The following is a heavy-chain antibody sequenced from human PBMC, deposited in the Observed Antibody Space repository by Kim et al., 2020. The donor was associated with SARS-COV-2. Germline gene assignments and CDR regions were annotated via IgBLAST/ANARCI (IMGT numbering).Heavy chain of an antibody. V-gene: IGHV4-59*01. CDR1: GGSISNYF. CDR3: ARGGSYGSGSYSKYGMDV. J-gene: IGHJ6*02. CDR2: VFNSGST. Sequence: SETLSLTCTVSGGSISNYFWSWIRHFPGKGLEWIGYVFNSGSTNYNPSLKSRVTISVNTPKNQFSLKLTSLTAADTAVYFCARGGSYGSGSYSKYGMDVWGPWTTVTVYS. D-gene: IGHD3-10*01.